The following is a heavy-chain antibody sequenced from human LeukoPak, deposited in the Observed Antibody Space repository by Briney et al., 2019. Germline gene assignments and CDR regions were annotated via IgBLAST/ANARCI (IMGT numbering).Heavy chain of an antibody. J-gene: IGHJ4*02. Sequence: SETLSLTCAVSGYSISSGYYWGWIRQPPGKGLEWIGSIYHSGSTYYNPSLKGRVTISVDTSKNQFSLKLSSVTAADTAVYYCARDSGQWLRPKYYFDYWGQGTLVTVSS. CDR1: GYSISSGYY. CDR2: IYHSGST. V-gene: IGHV4-38-2*02. D-gene: IGHD5-12*01. CDR3: ARDSGQWLRPKYYFDY.